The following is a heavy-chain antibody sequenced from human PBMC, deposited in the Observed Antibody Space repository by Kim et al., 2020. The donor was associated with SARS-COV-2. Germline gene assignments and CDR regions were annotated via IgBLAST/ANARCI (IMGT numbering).Heavy chain of an antibody. V-gene: IGHV4-59*01. D-gene: IGHD3-22*01. CDR1: GGSLSSYS. J-gene: IGHJ4*02. CDR3: ARESLYYSDSSGSQNYLDY. Sequence: SETLSLTCTVSGGSLSSYSWSWIRQPPGKELVWIGYIYYSGSTNYNPSLKSRVTMSVDTSQNQFSLKLRSVTAADTAVYYCARESLYYSDSSGSQNYLDYWGQGVLVTVSS. CDR2: IYYSGST.